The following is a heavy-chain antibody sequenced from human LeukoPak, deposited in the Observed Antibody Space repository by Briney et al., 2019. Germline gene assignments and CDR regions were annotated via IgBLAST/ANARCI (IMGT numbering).Heavy chain of an antibody. CDR3: ARGPRYYYDSSGYYELDY. Sequence: SETLSLTCTVSGGSFSSGGYYWSWIRQHPGKGLEWIGYIYYSGSTYYNPSLKSRVTISVDTSKNQFSLKLSSVTAADTAVYYCARGPRYYYDSSGYYELDYWGQGTLVTVSS. V-gene: IGHV4-31*03. J-gene: IGHJ4*02. D-gene: IGHD3-22*01. CDR2: IYYSGST. CDR1: GGSFSSGGYY.